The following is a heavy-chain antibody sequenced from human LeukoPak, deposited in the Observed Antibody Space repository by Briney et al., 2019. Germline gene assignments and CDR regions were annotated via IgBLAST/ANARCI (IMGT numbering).Heavy chain of an antibody. CDR3: ARERGGGLYDSRNFDY. J-gene: IGHJ4*02. D-gene: IGHD3-22*01. CDR2: IYYSGST. CDR1: GGSVSSGSYY. Sequence: SETLSLTCTVSGGSVSSGSYYWSWIRQPPGKGLEWIGYIYYSGSTNYNPSLKSRVTISVDTSKNQFSLKLSSVTAADTAVYYCARERGGGLYDSRNFDYWGQGTLVTVSS. V-gene: IGHV4-61*01.